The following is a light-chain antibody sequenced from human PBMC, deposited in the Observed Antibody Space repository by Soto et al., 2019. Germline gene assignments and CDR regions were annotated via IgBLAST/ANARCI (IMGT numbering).Light chain of an antibody. V-gene: IGKV3-15*01. J-gene: IGKJ1*01. CDR1: QSVSSN. CDR2: GAS. CDR3: QQYNNWPPWT. Sequence: EIVMTQSPATLSASPGERATLSCRASQSVSSNLAWYQHKPGQAPRLLIYGASTRATGIPARFSGGGSGTEFTLTISSLQSEDFAVYYCQQYNNWPPWTFGQGTKVEVK.